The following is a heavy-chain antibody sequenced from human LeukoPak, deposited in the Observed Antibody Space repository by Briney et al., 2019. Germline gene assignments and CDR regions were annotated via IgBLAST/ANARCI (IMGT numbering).Heavy chain of an antibody. V-gene: IGHV3-7*01. J-gene: IGHJ5*02. CDR2: IKQDGSET. Sequence: PGGSLRLSCAASGFTLSSYWMNWVRHPPGKGLEWVAGIKQDGSETLYVDSVRGRLTISRDNAQNSLYLQMNSLRTEDTAVYYCAGGSGWLFHHWGQGTLVAVSS. CDR1: GFTLSSYW. CDR3: AGGSGWLFHH. D-gene: IGHD6-13*01.